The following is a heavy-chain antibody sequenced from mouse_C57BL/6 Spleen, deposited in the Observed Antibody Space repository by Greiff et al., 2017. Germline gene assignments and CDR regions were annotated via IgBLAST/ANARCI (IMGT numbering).Heavy chain of an antibody. D-gene: IGHD1-1*01. J-gene: IGHJ2*01. CDR2: IYPRSGNT. V-gene: IGHV1-81*01. Sequence: QVQLQQSGAELARPGASVTLSCKASGSTFTSYGISWVKQRTGQGLEWIGEIYPRSGNTYYNEKFKGKATLTADKSSSTAYMELRSLTSEDSAVYFCARSPLYGSSYAYYFDYWGQGTTRTVSS. CDR1: GSTFTSYG. CDR3: ARSPLYGSSYAYYFDY.